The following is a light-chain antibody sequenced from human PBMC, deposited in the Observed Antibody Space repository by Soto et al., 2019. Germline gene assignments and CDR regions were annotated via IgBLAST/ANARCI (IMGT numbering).Light chain of an antibody. CDR1: QSVSSD. CDR3: QQHNNWPA. Sequence: EIVMTQSPATLSVSPGERATFSCRASQSVSSDLAWYQQKPGQAPRLLIYGASTRATGIPARFSGSGSGTEFTLTISSLQSEDFAVYYCQQHNNWPAFGQGTKVDIK. J-gene: IGKJ1*01. V-gene: IGKV3-15*01. CDR2: GAS.